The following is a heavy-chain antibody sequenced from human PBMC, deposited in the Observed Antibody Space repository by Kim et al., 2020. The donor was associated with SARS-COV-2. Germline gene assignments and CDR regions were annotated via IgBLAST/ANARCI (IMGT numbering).Heavy chain of an antibody. CDR1: GFTVTSSA. Sequence: GGSLRLSCAVSGFTVTSSAMSWVRQTPGKGLQWVSAISGATGKPYYADSVGGRFTMSFDNANNTMFLQLSSLSADDTALYYCAKSREGRIFRPTLEYWG. CDR3: AKSREGRIFRPTLEY. CDR2: ISGATGKP. V-gene: IGHV3-23*01. J-gene: IGHJ4*01. D-gene: IGHD2-15*01.